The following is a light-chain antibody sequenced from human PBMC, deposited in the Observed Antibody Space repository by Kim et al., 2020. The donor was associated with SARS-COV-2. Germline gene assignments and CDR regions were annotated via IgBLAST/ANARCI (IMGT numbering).Light chain of an antibody. CDR1: SSNSGGNA. CDR2: GKS. J-gene: IGLJ3*02. CDR3: SAWDGSLNARV. V-gene: IGLV1-44*01. Sequence: GQPGTSSCSGSSSNSGGNAVNWYQQLPGTAPKLLIYGKSQRPSGVPGRFSGSKSDTSASLAISGLQSEDEADYYCSAWDGSLNARVFGGGTQLTVL.